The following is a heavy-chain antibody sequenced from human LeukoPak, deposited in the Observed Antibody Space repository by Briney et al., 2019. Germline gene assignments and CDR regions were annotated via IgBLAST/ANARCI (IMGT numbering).Heavy chain of an antibody. CDR1: GGSLSTYY. Sequence: SETLSLTCTVSGGSLSTYYWSWIRQPPGKGLERLGFIYHSGSTTYNPSLRSRVTISLDTSKNQISLNLSSVTAADTAVYYCARDPYGDYHDYWGQGTLVTVSS. V-gene: IGHV4-59*01. CDR2: IYHSGST. J-gene: IGHJ4*02. CDR3: ARDPYGDYHDY. D-gene: IGHD4-17*01.